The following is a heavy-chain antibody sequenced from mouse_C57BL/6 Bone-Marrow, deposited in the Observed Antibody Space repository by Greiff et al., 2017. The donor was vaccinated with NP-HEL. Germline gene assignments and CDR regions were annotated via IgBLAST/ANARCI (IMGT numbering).Heavy chain of an antibody. Sequence: VQLQQSGPELVKPGDSVKISCKASGYSFTGYFMNWVMQSHGKSLEWIGRINPYNGDTFYNQKFKGKATLTVDKSSSTAHMELRSLTSEDSAVYYCASRGNSNHFDYWGQGTTLTVSS. J-gene: IGHJ2*01. D-gene: IGHD2-5*01. CDR2: INPYNGDT. CDR3: ASRGNSNHFDY. V-gene: IGHV1-20*01. CDR1: GYSFTGYF.